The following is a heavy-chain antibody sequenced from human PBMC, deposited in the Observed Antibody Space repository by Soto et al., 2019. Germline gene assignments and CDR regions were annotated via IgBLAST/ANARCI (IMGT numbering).Heavy chain of an antibody. CDR3: ARGDCSSTSCYRGYYYYGMDV. D-gene: IGHD2-2*01. CDR2: IIPIFGTA. CDR1: GGTFSSYA. V-gene: IGHV1-69*13. Sequence: GASVKVSCKASGGTFSSYAISWVRQAPGQGLEWMGGIIPIFGTANYAQKFQGRVTITADESTSTAYMELSSLRSEDTAVYYCARGDCSSTSCYRGYYYYGMDVWGQGTTVIVSS. J-gene: IGHJ6*02.